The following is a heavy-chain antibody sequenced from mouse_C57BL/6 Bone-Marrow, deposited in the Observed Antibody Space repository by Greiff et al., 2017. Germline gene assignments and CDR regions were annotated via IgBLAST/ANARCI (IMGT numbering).Heavy chain of an antibody. CDR2: IYPGDGDT. J-gene: IGHJ2*01. V-gene: IGHV1-82*01. Sequence: QVQLQQSGPELVKPGASVKISCKASGYAFSSSWMNWVKQRPGKGLEWIGRIYPGDGDTNYNGKFKGKATLTADKSSSTAYMQLSSPTSEDSAVYFCARTPYGNYFDYWGQGTTLTVSS. CDR1: GYAFSSSW. CDR3: ARTPYGNYFDY. D-gene: IGHD2-1*01.